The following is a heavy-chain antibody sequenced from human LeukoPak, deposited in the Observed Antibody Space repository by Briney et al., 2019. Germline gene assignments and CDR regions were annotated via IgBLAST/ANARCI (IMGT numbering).Heavy chain of an antibody. D-gene: IGHD4-23*01. CDR1: GGSFSGYY. J-gene: IGHJ3*02. V-gene: IGHV4-34*01. CDR3: ARGRHGGNSNKSDAFDI. CDR2: INHSGST. Sequence: KPSETLSLTCAVYGGSFSGYYWSWIRQPPGKGLEWIGEINHSGSTNYNPSLKSRVTISVDTSKNQFSLKLSSVTAADTAVYYCARGRHGGNSNKSDAFDIWGQGTMVTVSS.